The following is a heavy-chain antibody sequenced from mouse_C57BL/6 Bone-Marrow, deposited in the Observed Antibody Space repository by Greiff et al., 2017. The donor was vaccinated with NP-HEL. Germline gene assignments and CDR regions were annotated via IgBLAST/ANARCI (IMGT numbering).Heavy chain of an antibody. CDR2: ISNGGGST. V-gene: IGHV5-12*01. CDR1: GFTFSDYY. J-gene: IGHJ4*01. CDR3: ARQAGTDAMDY. D-gene: IGHD4-1*01. Sequence: EVQLVESGGGLVQPGGSLKLSCAASGFTFSDYYMYWVRQTPEKRLEWVAYISNGGGSTYYPDTVKGRFTISRDNAKNTLYLQMSRLKSEDTAMYYCARQAGTDAMDYWGQGTSVTVSS.